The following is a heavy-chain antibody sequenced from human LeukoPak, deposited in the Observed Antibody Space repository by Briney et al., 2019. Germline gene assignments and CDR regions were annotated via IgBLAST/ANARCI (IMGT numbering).Heavy chain of an antibody. CDR3: ARCDCSGGSCYSGARGGLYYMDV. D-gene: IGHD2-15*01. V-gene: IGHV3-48*01. Sequence: GGSLRLSCAASGFTFSSYSMNWVRQAPGKGLEWVSYISSSSSTIYYADSVKGRFTISRDNAKDSLYLQMNSLRAEDTAVYYCARCDCSGGSCYSGARGGLYYMDVWGKGTTVTVSS. J-gene: IGHJ6*03. CDR2: ISSSSSTI. CDR1: GFTFSSYS.